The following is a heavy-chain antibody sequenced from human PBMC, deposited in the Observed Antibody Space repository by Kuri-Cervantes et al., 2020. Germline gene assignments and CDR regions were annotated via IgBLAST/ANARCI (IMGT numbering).Heavy chain of an antibody. Sequence: GESLKISCAASGFRFSSYSMNWVRQAPGKGLEWVSSISSSSSYIYYADSVKGRFTISRDNAKNSLYLQMNSLRAEDTAVYYCARDLSLWFGTSLSMDVWGKGTTVTVSS. CDR2: ISSSSSYI. V-gene: IGHV3-21*03. D-gene: IGHD3-10*01. CDR1: GFRFSSYS. CDR3: ARDLSLWFGTSLSMDV. J-gene: IGHJ6*03.